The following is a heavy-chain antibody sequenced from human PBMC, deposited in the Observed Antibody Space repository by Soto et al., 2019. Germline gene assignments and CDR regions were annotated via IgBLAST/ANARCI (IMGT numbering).Heavy chain of an antibody. V-gene: IGHV3-30-3*01. CDR2: ISYDGSNK. CDR3: ARGGIAVAGTGDY. Sequence: LRLSCAASGFTFSSYAMHWVRQAPGKGLEWVAVISYDGSNKYYADSVKGRFTISRDNSKNTLYLQMNSLRAEDTAVYYCARGGIAVAGTGDYWGQGTLVTVSS. CDR1: GFTFSSYA. D-gene: IGHD6-19*01. J-gene: IGHJ4*02.